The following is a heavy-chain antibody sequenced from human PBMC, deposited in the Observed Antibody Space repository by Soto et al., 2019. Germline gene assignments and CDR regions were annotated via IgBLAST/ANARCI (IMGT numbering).Heavy chain of an antibody. CDR2: ISAYNGNT. D-gene: IGHD3-22*01. CDR1: GYTFTSYG. V-gene: IGHV1-18*01. J-gene: IGHJ3*02. CDR3: AKGRDDRSAYQGHDAFDI. Sequence: ASVKVSCKASGYTFTSYGISWVRQAPGQGLEWMGWISAYNGNTNYAQKLQGRVTMTTDTSTSTAYMELRSLRSDDTAVYYCAKGRDDRSAYQGHDAFDIWGQGTMVTVSS.